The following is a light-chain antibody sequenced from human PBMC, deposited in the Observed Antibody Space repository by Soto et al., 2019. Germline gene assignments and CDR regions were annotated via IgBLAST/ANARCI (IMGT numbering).Light chain of an antibody. CDR3: QQYGSSPFT. J-gene: IGKJ5*01. Sequence: EIVLTQSPGTLSLSPGERATLSCRASQSVSSSYLAWYQQKPGQAPRLLIYGASSRATGIPDRFSGSGSGTDFTLTISRLEPEDSAVYYCQQYGSSPFTFGHGTRLEI. CDR2: GAS. CDR1: QSVSSSY. V-gene: IGKV3-20*01.